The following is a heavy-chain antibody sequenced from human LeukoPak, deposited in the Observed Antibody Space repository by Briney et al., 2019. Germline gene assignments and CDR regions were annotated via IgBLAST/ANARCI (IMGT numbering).Heavy chain of an antibody. CDR2: IYSGGST. Sequence: PGGSLRLSCAASGXTVSSNYMSWVRQAPGKGLEWVSVIYSGGSTYYADSVKGRFTISRDKSKNSLFLQMNSLRDEDTAVYYCARDHYSRNDYWGQGALVTVSS. V-gene: IGHV3-66*01. J-gene: IGHJ4*02. CDR3: ARDHYSRNDY. CDR1: GXTVSSNY. D-gene: IGHD6-13*01.